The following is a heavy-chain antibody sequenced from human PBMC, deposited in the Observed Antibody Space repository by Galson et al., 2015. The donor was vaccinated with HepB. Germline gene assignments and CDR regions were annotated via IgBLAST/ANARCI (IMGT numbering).Heavy chain of an antibody. J-gene: IGHJ3*02. CDR3: AREGDDFWSGHDAFDI. CDR2: IYSADTT. Sequence: SLRLSCAVSGFAVSSNYMAWVRQAPGKGLEWVSGIYSADTTHYAESVKGRFTTSTDNSKNTVLLQMNSVRVEDTAVYYCAREGDDFWSGHDAFDIWGQGTMVTVSS. CDR1: GFAVSSNY. V-gene: IGHV3-53*01. D-gene: IGHD3-3*01.